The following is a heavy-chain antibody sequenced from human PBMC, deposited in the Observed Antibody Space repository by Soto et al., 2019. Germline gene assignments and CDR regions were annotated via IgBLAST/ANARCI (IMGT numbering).Heavy chain of an antibody. V-gene: IGHV4-59*01. J-gene: IGHJ4*02. CDR1: GGSINRYY. D-gene: IGHD4-17*01. Sequence: PSETLSLTCTASGGSINRYYWSWVRQPPGKGLEWIGYIYYSGNTNYNPSLKSRVTMSVDTSKNQFSLKLNSVTAADTAVYYCARESQQGGVYLVRYFDSWGQGALVTVSS. CDR3: ARESQQGGVYLVRYFDS. CDR2: IYYSGNT.